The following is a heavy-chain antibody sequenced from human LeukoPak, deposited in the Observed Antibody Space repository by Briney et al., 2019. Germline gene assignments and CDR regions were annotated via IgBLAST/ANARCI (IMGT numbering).Heavy chain of an antibody. V-gene: IGHV4-59*01. J-gene: IGHJ4*02. CDR3: AGVGGYSYGSFDY. CDR1: GGSLSIYY. CDR2: IYYNGST. Sequence: SETLSLTCTVSGGSLSIYYWSWIRQPPGKGLEWIGYIYYNGSTNYNPSLKSRVTISVDTSKNQFSLKLSSVTAADTAVYYCAGVGGYSYGSFDYWGQGTLVTVSS. D-gene: IGHD5-18*01.